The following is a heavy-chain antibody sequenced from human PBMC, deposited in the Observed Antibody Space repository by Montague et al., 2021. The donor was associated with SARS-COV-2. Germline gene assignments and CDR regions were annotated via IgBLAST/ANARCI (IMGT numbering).Heavy chain of an antibody. CDR3: ARGRGLAVLFAFYCYGMDV. CDR1: GGAFSGYY. Sequence: SETLSLTCAVHGGAFSGYYWTWIRQPPGKGLEWIGENNYSGSTNYNPSLKSRVTMSVDMSKYPFSLKLRSVTAADTAVYYCARGRGLAVLFAFYCYGMDVLGQGTTVTV. J-gene: IGHJ6*02. V-gene: IGHV4-34*01. D-gene: IGHD6-19*01. CDR2: NNYSGST.